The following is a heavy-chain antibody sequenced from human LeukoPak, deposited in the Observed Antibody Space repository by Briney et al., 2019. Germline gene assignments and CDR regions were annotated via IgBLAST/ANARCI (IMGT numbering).Heavy chain of an antibody. CDR3: ARRSGIAVAGAFDY. D-gene: IGHD6-19*01. CDR1: GFTFSSYA. J-gene: IGHJ4*02. Sequence: PGGSLRLSCAVSGFTFSSYAMRWVRQAPGKGLEWVSGISGSGDSTYYADSVKGRFTISRDNSKNTLYLQMNSLRAEDTAVYYCARRSGIAVAGAFDYWGQGTLVTVSS. CDR2: ISGSGDST. V-gene: IGHV3-23*01.